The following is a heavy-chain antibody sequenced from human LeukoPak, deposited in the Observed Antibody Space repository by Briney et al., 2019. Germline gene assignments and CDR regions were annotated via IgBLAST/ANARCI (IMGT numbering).Heavy chain of an antibody. J-gene: IGHJ5*02. CDR3: ARESHEGATRAYNWFDP. D-gene: IGHD1-26*01. Sequence: GGSLRLSCAASGFTFSSYAMHWVRQAPGKGLEWVAVISYDGSNKYYADSVKGRFTISRDNSKNTLYLQMNSLRPEDTALYYCARESHEGATRAYNWFDPWGQGTLVSVSS. V-gene: IGHV3-30*04. CDR2: ISYDGSNK. CDR1: GFTFSSYA.